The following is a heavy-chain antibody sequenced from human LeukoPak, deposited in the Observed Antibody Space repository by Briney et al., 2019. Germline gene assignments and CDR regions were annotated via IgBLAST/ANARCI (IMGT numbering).Heavy chain of an antibody. CDR1: GFTFSSFG. Sequence: GGSLRLSCAASGFTFSSFGMRWVRQAPGKGLEWVAVIWYDGNRKYYEDSVKGRFTISRDNSKNTLYLQMNSLRAEDTAVYYCARVYGSGSYYYHYAMDVWGQGTTVTVSS. D-gene: IGHD3-10*01. J-gene: IGHJ6*02. CDR3: ARVYGSGSYYYHYAMDV. V-gene: IGHV3-33*01. CDR2: IWYDGNRK.